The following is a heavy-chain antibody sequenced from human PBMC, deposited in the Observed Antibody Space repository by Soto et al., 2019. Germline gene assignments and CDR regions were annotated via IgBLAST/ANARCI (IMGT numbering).Heavy chain of an antibody. CDR3: ARVGGYYDSSGYYHYDY. CDR1: GGSISSGGYS. Sequence: TLSLTCAVSGGSISSGGYSWSWIRQPPGKGLEWIGYIYHSGSTYYNPSLKSRVTISVDRSKNQFSLKLSSVTAADTAVYYCARVGGYYDSSGYYHYDYWGQGTLVTVSS. J-gene: IGHJ4*02. V-gene: IGHV4-30-2*01. D-gene: IGHD3-22*01. CDR2: IYHSGST.